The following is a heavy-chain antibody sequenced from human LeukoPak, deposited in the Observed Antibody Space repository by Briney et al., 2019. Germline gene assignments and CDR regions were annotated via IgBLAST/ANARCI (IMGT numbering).Heavy chain of an antibody. D-gene: IGHD5-18*01. CDR2: IYYRGST. Sequence: KPSETLSLTCTVSGGSIGSYYWSWIRQPPGKGVEWIGYIYYRGSTNYNPSLKSRVTISIDTSKNQFSLKLSSVTAADTAVYYCARVRSGYSYGPFDYWGQGTPVTFSS. V-gene: IGHV4-59*01. CDR1: GGSIGSYY. J-gene: IGHJ4*02. CDR3: ARVRSGYSYGPFDY.